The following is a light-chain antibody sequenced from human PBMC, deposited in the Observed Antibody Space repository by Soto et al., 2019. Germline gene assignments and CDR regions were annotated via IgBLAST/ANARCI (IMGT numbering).Light chain of an antibody. Sequence: EIVMTQSPATLSVSPGERATLSCRASQSVIRYLAWYQQRPGQAPRLLIYDASYRATGIPARFSGSGSGTDFSLTISSLQPEDVATYFCQKYNSPPRTFGQGTKVDIK. CDR1: QSVIRY. V-gene: IGKV3D-15*01. CDR3: QKYNSPPRT. J-gene: IGKJ1*01. CDR2: DAS.